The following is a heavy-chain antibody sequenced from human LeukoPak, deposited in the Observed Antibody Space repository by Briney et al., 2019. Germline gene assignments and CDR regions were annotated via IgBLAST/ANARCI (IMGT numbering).Heavy chain of an antibody. CDR1: GFTFSSYG. Sequence: GGSLRLSCAASGFTFSSYGMHWVRQAPGKGLEWVAVISTDGRDIKYADSVKGRFTISRDNSKNTLSLQMNSLRGDDTAVYYCARDAQIAAAAYYFDYWGQGTLVTVSS. D-gene: IGHD6-13*01. CDR2: ISTDGRDI. V-gene: IGHV3-30*03. CDR3: ARDAQIAAAAYYFDY. J-gene: IGHJ4*02.